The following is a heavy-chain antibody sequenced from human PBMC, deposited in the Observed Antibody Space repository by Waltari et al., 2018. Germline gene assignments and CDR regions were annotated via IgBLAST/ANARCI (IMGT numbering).Heavy chain of an antibody. CDR2: INHSGST. CDR3: ARGRGYDYVWGSYRPQAYYFDY. CDR1: GGSFSGYY. D-gene: IGHD3-16*02. J-gene: IGHJ4*02. V-gene: IGHV4-34*01. Sequence: QVQLQQWGAGLLKPSETLSLTCAVYGGSFSGYYWSWIRQPPGKGLEWIGEINHSGSTNYNPSLKSRVTISVDTSKNQFSLKLSSVTAADTAVYYRARGRGYDYVWGSYRPQAYYFDYWGQGTLVTVSS.